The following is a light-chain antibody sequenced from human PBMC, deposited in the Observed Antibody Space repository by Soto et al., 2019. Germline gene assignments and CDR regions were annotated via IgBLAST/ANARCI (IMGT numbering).Light chain of an antibody. CDR1: SSDVGGYNY. J-gene: IGLJ3*02. Sequence: QSALTQPASVSGSPGQSITISCTGTSSDVGGYNYVSWYQQHPGKAPKLMIYDVSNRPAGVSNRFSGSKSGNTASLTVSGLQAEDVADYYCISLTGSGTPVFGGGTKLTVL. V-gene: IGLV2-14*03. CDR2: DVS. CDR3: ISLTGSGTPV.